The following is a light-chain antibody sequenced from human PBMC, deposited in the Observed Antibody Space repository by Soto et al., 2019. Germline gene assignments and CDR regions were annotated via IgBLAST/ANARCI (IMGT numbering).Light chain of an antibody. CDR3: QQYGSSPVT. CDR1: QSVSSSY. V-gene: IGKV3-20*01. Sequence: ENVLTQSPGTLSLSPGERATLSCRASQSVSSSYLAWYQQKPGQAPRPLIYDASSRATGIPDTFSGSGSGTDFTLTISRLEPEDFAVYYCQQYGSSPVTFGQGTRLEIK. CDR2: DAS. J-gene: IGKJ5*01.